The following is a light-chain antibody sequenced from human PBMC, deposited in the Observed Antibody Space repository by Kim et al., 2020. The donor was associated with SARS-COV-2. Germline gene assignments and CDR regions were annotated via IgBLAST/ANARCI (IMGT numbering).Light chain of an antibody. Sequence: SVSPGQTASITCSGDKLGDKYACWYQQKPGQSPVLVIYQDVKRPSGIPERFSGSNSGNTATLTISGTQAMDEADYYCQAWDSSTAVFGGGTQLTVL. J-gene: IGLJ2*01. CDR1: KLGDKY. V-gene: IGLV3-1*01. CDR2: QDV. CDR3: QAWDSSTAV.